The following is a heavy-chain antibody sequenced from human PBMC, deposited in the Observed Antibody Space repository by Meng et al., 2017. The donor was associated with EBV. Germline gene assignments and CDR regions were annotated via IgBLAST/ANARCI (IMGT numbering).Heavy chain of an antibody. CDR3: VRGPPVGVPGPGDY. J-gene: IGHJ4*02. CDR2: INVGVGYT. Sequence: QIVESGAEVKNPGASVKFACKASGYAFTSYILHWVRQAPGQRLEWMGWINVGVGYTKYSQKFQGRVTISSDTSATTGYMELSSLRSEDTAVYYCVRGPPVGVPGPGDYWGQGTLVTVAS. CDR1: GYAFTSYI. D-gene: IGHD2-21*01. V-gene: IGHV1-3*01.